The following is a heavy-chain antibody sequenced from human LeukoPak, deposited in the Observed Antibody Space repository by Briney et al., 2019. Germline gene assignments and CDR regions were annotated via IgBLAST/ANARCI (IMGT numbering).Heavy chain of an antibody. CDR2: IRYDGSNK. V-gene: IGHV3-30*02. CDR3: AKDPYCSSTSCYAVYFDY. CDR1: GFTFSSYS. Sequence: PGGSLRLSCAASGFTFSSYSMNWVRQAPGKGLEWVAFIRYDGSNKYYADSVKGRFTISRDNSKNTLYLQMNSLRAEDTAVYYCAKDPYCSSTSCYAVYFDYWGQGTLVTVSS. D-gene: IGHD2-2*01. J-gene: IGHJ4*02.